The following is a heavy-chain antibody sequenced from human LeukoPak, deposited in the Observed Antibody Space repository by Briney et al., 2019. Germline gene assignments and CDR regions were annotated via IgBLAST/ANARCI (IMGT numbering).Heavy chain of an antibody. Sequence: GGSLRLSCAASGFTFTRYAMKWVRQAPGKGLEWVSAISGSGGSTYYADSVKGRFTVSRDNSKNTLYLQMNSLRAEDTAVYYCAKDGRRTYYDILTGPSVNYFDYWGQGTLVTVSS. CDR3: AKDGRRTYYDILTGPSVNYFDY. CDR1: GFTFTRYA. D-gene: IGHD3-9*01. V-gene: IGHV3-23*01. CDR2: ISGSGGST. J-gene: IGHJ4*02.